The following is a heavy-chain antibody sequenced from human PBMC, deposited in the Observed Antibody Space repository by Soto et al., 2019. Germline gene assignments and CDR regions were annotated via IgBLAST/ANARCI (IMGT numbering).Heavy chain of an antibody. CDR1: VSSISRVVYY. D-gene: IGHD5-12*01. Sequence: SETLSPTRTVSVSSISRVVYYWSWIRQHPGKGLEWIGYIYYSGSTYYNPSLKSRVTISVDTSKNQFSLKLSSVTAAVTAVYYCARGYSGPNWFDPWGQGNLVTVSP. CDR2: IYYSGST. J-gene: IGHJ5*02. V-gene: IGHV4-31*03. CDR3: ARGYSGPNWFDP.